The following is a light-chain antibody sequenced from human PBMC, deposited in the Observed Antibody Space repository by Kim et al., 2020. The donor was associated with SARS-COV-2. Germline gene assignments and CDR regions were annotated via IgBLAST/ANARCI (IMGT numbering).Light chain of an antibody. J-gene: IGLJ1*01. CDR3: QAWDSTTAV. CDR2: QDT. Sequence: SYELTQPPSVSVSPGQTASITCSGDNWGDKYACWYQQKPGQSPVLVIYQDTKRPSGIPERFSGSSSGNTATLTISGTQAMDEADYYCQAWDSTTAVFGTGTKVTVL. CDR1: NWGDKY. V-gene: IGLV3-1*01.